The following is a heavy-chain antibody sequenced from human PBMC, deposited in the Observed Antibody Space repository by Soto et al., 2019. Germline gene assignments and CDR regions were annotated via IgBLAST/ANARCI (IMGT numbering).Heavy chain of an antibody. CDR3: ASCPLGREGAFDI. Sequence: WASVKVSCKASGYTFTGYYMHWVRQAPGQGLEWMGWINPNSGGTNYAQKFQGRVTMTRDTSISTAYMELSRRRSDDTAVYYCASCPLGREGAFDIWGQGTMVTVSS. CDR2: INPNSGGT. V-gene: IGHV1-2*02. J-gene: IGHJ3*02. CDR1: GYTFTGYY.